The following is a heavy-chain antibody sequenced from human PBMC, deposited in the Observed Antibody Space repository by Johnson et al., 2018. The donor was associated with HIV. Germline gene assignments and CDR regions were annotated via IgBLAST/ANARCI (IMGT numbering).Heavy chain of an antibody. D-gene: IGHD3-16*01. CDR2: ISYDGNSK. CDR1: GFIFSSYS. Sequence: HVQLVESGGGVVQPGRSLRLSCAASGFIFSSYSMHWVRQAPGRGLEWVAVISYDGNSKYYADSVRGRFTISRDNSGNTLYLQMDSLRVEDTAVYYCASTRLGAFDIWGQGTMVTVSS. CDR3: ASTRLGAFDI. V-gene: IGHV3-30*14. J-gene: IGHJ3*02.